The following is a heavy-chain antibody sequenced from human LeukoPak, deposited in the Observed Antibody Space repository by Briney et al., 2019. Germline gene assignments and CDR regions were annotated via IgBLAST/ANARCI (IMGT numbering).Heavy chain of an antibody. CDR2: IYYSGST. Sequence: PSETLSLTCTVSGGSISSGDYYWSWIRQPPGKGLEWIGYIYYSGSTYYNPSLKSRVTISVDTSKNQVSLKLSSVTAADTAVYYCARHFDSYGSGTYEYWGRGTLVTVSS. J-gene: IGHJ4*02. CDR1: GGSISSGDYY. V-gene: IGHV4-30-4*01. CDR3: ARHFDSYGSGTYEY. D-gene: IGHD3-10*01.